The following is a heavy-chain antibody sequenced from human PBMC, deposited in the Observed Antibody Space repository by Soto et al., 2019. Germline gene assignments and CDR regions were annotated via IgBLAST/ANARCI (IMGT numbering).Heavy chain of an antibody. CDR1: GFSFSSHG. CDR2: IWNDGSNK. J-gene: IGHJ4*02. D-gene: IGHD2-21*02. Sequence: QVQLVESGGGVVQPGRSLRLSCAASGFSFSSHGMNWIRQAPGKGLEWVAIIWNDGSNKNYVDSVKGRFTISRDNSKNTLYLQMNSLRDEDTAVYYCARACPSGSACYIPDYWGQGTLITVSS. CDR3: ARACPSGSACYIPDY. V-gene: IGHV3-33*01.